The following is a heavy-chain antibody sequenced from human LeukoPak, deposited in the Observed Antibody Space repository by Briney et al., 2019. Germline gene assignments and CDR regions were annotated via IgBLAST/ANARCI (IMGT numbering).Heavy chain of an antibody. CDR2: INHSGST. Sequence: SETLSLTCAVYGGSFSGYYWSWIRQPPGKGLEWIGEINHSGSTNYNPSLKSRVTISVDTSKNQFSLKLSSVTAADTAVYYCARLRAFSRSAFDYWGQGTLVTVSS. CDR3: ARLRAFSRSAFDY. D-gene: IGHD3-3*01. V-gene: IGHV4-34*01. CDR1: GGSFSGYY. J-gene: IGHJ4*02.